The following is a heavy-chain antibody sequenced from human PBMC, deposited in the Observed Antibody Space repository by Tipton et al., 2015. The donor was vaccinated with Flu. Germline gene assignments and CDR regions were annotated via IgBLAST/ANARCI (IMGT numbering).Heavy chain of an antibody. CDR1: GYTFTSYY. V-gene: IGHV1-46*01. Sequence: QVQLVQSGAEVKKPGASVKVSCKASGYTFTSYYMNWVRQAPGQGLEWMGIINPSGGSTSYAQKFQGRVTMTRDTSTSTVYMELSSMRSEDTAVYYCARDRWETDNYYYYGKDGWGQGTTVTVSS. D-gene: IGHD1-26*01. CDR2: INPSGGST. CDR3: ARDRWETDNYYYYGKDG. J-gene: IGHJ6*02.